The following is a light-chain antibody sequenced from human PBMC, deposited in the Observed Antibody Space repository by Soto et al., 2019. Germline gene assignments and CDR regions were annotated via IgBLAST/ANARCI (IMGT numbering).Light chain of an antibody. Sequence: EIVMTQPPATLSRSPGERATLASLASQSVSSSLAWYRQKPGRAPTLLIYRTSTNATGNPDRCSGRGSVTELTLTIGRRESEDFAFYYSQQYNNWQYTVAQGTEFVIK. J-gene: IGKJ2*01. CDR1: QSVSSS. CDR3: QQYNNWQYT. CDR2: RTS. V-gene: IGKV3-15*01.